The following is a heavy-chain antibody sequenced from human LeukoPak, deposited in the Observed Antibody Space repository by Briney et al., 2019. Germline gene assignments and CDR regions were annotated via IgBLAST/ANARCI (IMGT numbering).Heavy chain of an antibody. V-gene: IGHV4-38-2*02. CDR3: AGGASDSSGWYYYYHYMDV. D-gene: IGHD6-25*01. J-gene: IGHJ6*03. CDR1: GYSISSGYY. CDR2: IYHSGST. Sequence: SETLTLTCTVSGYSISSGYYWGWIRQPPGKGLEWIGSIYHSGSTYYNPSLKSRVTISVDTSKNQFSLKLSSVTAADTAVYYCAGGASDSSGWYYYYHYMDVWGKGTTVTVSS.